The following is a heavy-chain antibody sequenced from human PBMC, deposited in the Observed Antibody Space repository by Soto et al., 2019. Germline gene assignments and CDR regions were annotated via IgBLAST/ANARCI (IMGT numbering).Heavy chain of an antibody. CDR3: TRVRLGRSRSSDY. Sequence: EVQLVESGGGLVQPEGSLRLSCAASGFTFSDHYMDWVRQAPGKGLEWVGRIKNKANSYTTEYAAPGKGRFIISSDDSKNPVFLQMNRLKTDDTAVYYCTRVRLGRSRSSDYWGQGILVTVSS. D-gene: IGHD6-19*01. J-gene: IGHJ4*02. V-gene: IGHV3-72*01. CDR1: GFTFSDHY. CDR2: IKNKANSYTT.